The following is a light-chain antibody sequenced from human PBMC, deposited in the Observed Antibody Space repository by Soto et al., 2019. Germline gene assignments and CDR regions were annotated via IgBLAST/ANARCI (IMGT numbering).Light chain of an antibody. CDR1: QSISDT. CDR2: GAS. J-gene: IGKJ1*01. V-gene: IGKV3-15*01. Sequence: EIVMTQSPATLSVSPGGRATLSCRASQSISDTLAWYQQKPGQAPRLLIYGASRRATGFPDRFSGSGSGTDFTLQISRVEAEDVGVYYCMQGTHWPQTFGQGTKVDIK. CDR3: MQGTHWPQT.